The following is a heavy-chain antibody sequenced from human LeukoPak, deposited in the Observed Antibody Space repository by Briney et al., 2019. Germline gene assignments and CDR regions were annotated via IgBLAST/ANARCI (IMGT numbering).Heavy chain of an antibody. Sequence: SGTLSLTCAVYGGSFSGYYWSWIRQPPGKGLEWIGEINHSGSTNYNPSLKSRVTISVDTSKNQFSLKLSSVTAADTAVYYCARGRGAVAAHWGQGTLVTVSS. CDR1: GGSFSGYY. J-gene: IGHJ4*02. CDR2: INHSGST. D-gene: IGHD6-19*01. V-gene: IGHV4-34*01. CDR3: ARGRGAVAAH.